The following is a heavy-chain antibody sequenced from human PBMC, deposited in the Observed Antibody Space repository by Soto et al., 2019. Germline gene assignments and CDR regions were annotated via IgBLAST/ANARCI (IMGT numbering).Heavy chain of an antibody. CDR3: ARDQRSWYNWFDP. J-gene: IGHJ5*02. CDR2: IYYSGST. CDR1: GGSISSGGYY. V-gene: IGHV4-31*03. Sequence: QVQLQESGPGLVKPSQTLSLTCTVSGGSISSGGYYWSWIRQHPGKGLEWIGYIYYSGSTYYNPSLKSRVTTSVDTSKNQFSLKLSSVTAADTAVYYCARDQRSWYNWFDPWGQGTLVTVSS. D-gene: IGHD6-13*01.